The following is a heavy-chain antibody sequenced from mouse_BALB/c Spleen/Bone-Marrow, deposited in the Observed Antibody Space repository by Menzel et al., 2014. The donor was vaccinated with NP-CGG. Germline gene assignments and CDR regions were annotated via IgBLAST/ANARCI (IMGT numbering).Heavy chain of an antibody. CDR2: IRNKANGYTT. V-gene: IGHV7-3*02. CDR3: ARERKDSSGYYYTMDY. J-gene: IGHJ4*01. Sequence: DVQLQESGGGLVQPGGSLRLSCATSGFTFTDYYMSWVRQSPGKALEWLGFIRNKANGYTTEYSASVKGRFTISRDNSQSIFYLQMNTLRAEDSATYYCARERKDSSGYYYTMDYWGQGTSVTVSS. D-gene: IGHD3-2*01. CDR1: GFTFTDYY.